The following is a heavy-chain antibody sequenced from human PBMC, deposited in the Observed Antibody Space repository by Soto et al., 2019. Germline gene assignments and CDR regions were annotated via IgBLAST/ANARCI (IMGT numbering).Heavy chain of an antibody. J-gene: IGHJ3*01. V-gene: IGHV3-74*01. CDR3: ARGDRGAFDL. Sequence: EVQLVESGGGLVRPGGSLRLSCAASGFTFSYYWMHCVRQAPGKGLVWVSRIHSDGSSTTYADFVKGRFIISRDNARNTVDLQMNRVRVEDTAVYYCARGDRGAFDLWGQGTVVTVSS. CDR2: IHSDGSST. D-gene: IGHD1-26*01. CDR1: GFTFSYYW.